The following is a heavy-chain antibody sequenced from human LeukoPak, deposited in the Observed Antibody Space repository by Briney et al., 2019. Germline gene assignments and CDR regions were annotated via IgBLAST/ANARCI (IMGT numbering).Heavy chain of an antibody. V-gene: IGHV3-21*01. CDR3: ARGSSGWEFFDY. CDR1: GFTFSSYS. Sequence: GGSLRLSCAASGFTFSSYSMNWVRQAPGKGLEWVSSISSSSYIYYADSVKGRFTISRDNAKNSLYLQMNSLRAEDTAVYYCARGSSGWEFFDYWGQGTLVTVSS. CDR2: ISSSSYI. J-gene: IGHJ4*02. D-gene: IGHD6-19*01.